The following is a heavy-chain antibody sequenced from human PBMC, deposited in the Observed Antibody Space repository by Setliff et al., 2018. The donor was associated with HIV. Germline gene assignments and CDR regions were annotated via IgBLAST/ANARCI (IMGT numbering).Heavy chain of an antibody. D-gene: IGHD6-19*01. CDR3: AKGSHSSGWPGNWFDP. CDR2: INHSGKT. Sequence: SETLSLTCAVYGGSLSGHYWTWIRQPPGEGLEWIGEINHSGKTNYNPYLKSRVTISVYTSKNQFSLKVTSVTAADTAVYYCAKGSHSSGWPGNWFDPWGQGTLVTVSS. CDR1: GGSLSGHY. J-gene: IGHJ5*02. V-gene: IGHV4-34*01.